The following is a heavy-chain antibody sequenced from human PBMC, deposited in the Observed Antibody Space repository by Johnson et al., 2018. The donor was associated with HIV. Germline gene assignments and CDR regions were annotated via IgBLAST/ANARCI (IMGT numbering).Heavy chain of an antibody. CDR1: GFTFSNAW. Sequence: MLLVESGGGLVKPGGSLRLSCAASGFTFSNAWMSWVRQAPGKGLEWVGRIKSKTDGGTTDYAAPVKGRFTISRDDSKNTLYLQMNSLKTEDTAVYYCARSSGYYGTDAFDIWGQGTMVTVSS. CDR3: ARSSGYYGTDAFDI. CDR2: IKSKTDGGTT. J-gene: IGHJ3*02. D-gene: IGHD3-22*01. V-gene: IGHV3-15*01.